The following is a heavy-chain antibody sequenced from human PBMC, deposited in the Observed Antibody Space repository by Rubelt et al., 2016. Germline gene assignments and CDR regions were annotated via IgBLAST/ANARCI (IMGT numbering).Heavy chain of an antibody. Sequence: QVQLQESGPGLVKPSQTLSLTCTVSGGSISSGGYYWSWIRQHPGKGLEWIGYIYYSGSTYYNPSLNGRVTISVDTSKNQFSLKLSSVTAADTAVYYCARDRGIAAAGRIRFDPWGQGTLVTVSS. CDR2: IYYSGST. J-gene: IGHJ5*02. CDR1: GGSISSGGYY. D-gene: IGHD6-13*01. CDR3: ARDRGIAAAGRIRFDP. V-gene: IGHV4-31*03.